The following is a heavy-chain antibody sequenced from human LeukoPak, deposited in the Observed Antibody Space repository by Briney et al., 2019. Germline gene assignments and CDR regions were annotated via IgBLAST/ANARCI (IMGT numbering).Heavy chain of an antibody. V-gene: IGHV3-20*04. CDR3: ARDSYYYGSGSQYYFDY. CDR1: GFTFDDYG. D-gene: IGHD3-10*01. CDR2: INWNGGST. Sequence: PGGSLRLSCAASGFTFDDYGMSWVRQAPGKGLEWVSGINWNGGSTGYADSVKGRFTISRDNAKNSLYLQMNSLGAEDTALYYCARDSYYYGSGSQYYFDYWGQGTLVTVSS. J-gene: IGHJ4*02.